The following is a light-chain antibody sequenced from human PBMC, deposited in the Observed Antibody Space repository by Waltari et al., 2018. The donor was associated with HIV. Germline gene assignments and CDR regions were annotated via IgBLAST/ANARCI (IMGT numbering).Light chain of an antibody. CDR2: AAS. Sequence: DIQMTQSPSSLSASVGDRVTITCRASQSISSYLHWYQQKPGKAPKLLIYAASSLQSGVPSRFSGSGSGTDFTLTISSLPPEDFATYYCQQTYSSPWTFGQGTKVEIK. V-gene: IGKV1-39*01. CDR1: QSISSY. CDR3: QQTYSSPWT. J-gene: IGKJ1*01.